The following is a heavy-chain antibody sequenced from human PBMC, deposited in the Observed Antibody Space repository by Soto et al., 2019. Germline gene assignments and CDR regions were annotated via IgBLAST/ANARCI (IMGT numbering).Heavy chain of an antibody. Sequence: AWGFIVKAKTVALVRRPLGKGLEWVSAISGGGGGTYYADSVKGRFTISRDNSKNTLFLQMNSLRVEDTAVYYCAKASTGNYRANHAIDVWGQGTTVTVSS. CDR1: GFIVKAKT. J-gene: IGHJ6*02. CDR2: ISGGGGGT. D-gene: IGHD1-1*01. CDR3: AKASTGNYRANHAIDV. V-gene: IGHV3-23*01.